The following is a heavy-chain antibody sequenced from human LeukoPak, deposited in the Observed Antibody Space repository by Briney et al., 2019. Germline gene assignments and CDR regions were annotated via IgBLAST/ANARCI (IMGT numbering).Heavy chain of an antibody. CDR1: GGTFSSYA. CDR2: IIPIFGTV. Sequence: ASVKVSCKASGGTFSSYAISWVRQAPGQGLEWMGGIIPIFGTVNYAQKFQGRVTITADKSTSTAYMELSSLRSEDTAVYYCARSLFRFLEWSYRSYYYYYMDVWGEGTTVTVSS. J-gene: IGHJ6*03. CDR3: ARSLFRFLEWSYRSYYYYYMDV. V-gene: IGHV1-69*06. D-gene: IGHD3-3*01.